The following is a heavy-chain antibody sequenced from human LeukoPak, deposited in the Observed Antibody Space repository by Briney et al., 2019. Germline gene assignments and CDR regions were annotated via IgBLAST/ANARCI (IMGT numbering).Heavy chain of an antibody. Sequence: SVKVSCKASGGTLSSYAISWVRQAPGQGLEWMGRIIPIFGTANYAQKFQGRVTITTDESTSTAYMELSSLRSEDTAVYYCASDRGGATWILFDYWGQGTLVTVSS. CDR2: IIPIFGTA. J-gene: IGHJ4*02. V-gene: IGHV1-69*05. D-gene: IGHD5-18*01. CDR1: GGTLSSYA. CDR3: ASDRGGATWILFDY.